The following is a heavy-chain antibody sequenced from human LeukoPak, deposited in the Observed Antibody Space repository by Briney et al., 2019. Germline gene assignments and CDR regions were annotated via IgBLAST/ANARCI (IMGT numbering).Heavy chain of an antibody. CDR1: GFTFSSYS. CDR2: ISSSSSYI. V-gene: IGHV3-21*01. CDR3: ATASNWDYEY. D-gene: IGHD1-7*01. Sequence: GGSLRLSCVASGFTFSSYSMNWVRQAPGKGLEWVSSISSSSSYIYYADSVKGRFTISRDNAKNSLYLQMNSLRAEDTAIYYCATASNWDYEYWGQGTLVTVSS. J-gene: IGHJ4*02.